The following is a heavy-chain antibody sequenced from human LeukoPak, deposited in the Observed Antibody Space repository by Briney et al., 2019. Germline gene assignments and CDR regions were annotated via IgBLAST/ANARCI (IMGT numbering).Heavy chain of an antibody. CDR2: IIPIFGTA. CDR1: GGTFSSYA. CDR3: ARDFGGSGSYYWYFDY. D-gene: IGHD1-26*01. Sequence: ASAKVSCKASGGTFSSYAISWVRQAPGQGLEWMGRIIPIFGTANYAQKFQGRVTITTDESTSTAYMELSSLRSEDTAVYYCARDFGGSGSYYWYFDYWGQGTLVTVSS. J-gene: IGHJ4*02. V-gene: IGHV1-69*05.